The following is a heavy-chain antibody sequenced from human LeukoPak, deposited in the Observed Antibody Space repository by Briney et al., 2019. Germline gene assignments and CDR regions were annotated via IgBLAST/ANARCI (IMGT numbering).Heavy chain of an antibody. V-gene: IGHV1-69*04. J-gene: IGHJ1*01. CDR1: GGTFSSYA. D-gene: IGHD4-17*01. CDR2: IIPILGVE. Sequence: SVKVSCKASGGTFSSYAISWVRQAPGQGLEWMGKIIPILGVENYAQKFQGRVTMTADKSTNTAYMELSSLTSDDTAVYYCARAPSDYADDGLAGSDSEYFPHWGQGTQVTVSS. CDR3: ARAPSDYADDGLAGSDSEYFPH.